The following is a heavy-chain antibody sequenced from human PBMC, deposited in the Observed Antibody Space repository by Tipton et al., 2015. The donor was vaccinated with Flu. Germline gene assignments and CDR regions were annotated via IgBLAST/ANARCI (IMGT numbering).Heavy chain of an antibody. V-gene: IGHV3-64*02. D-gene: IGHD6-19*01. CDR2: ISTNGGGT. CDR1: GFTFSSYD. CDR3: ARGVYSSGWYPFFDY. Sequence: SLRLSCAASGFTFSSYDMHWVRQAPGKGLEYVSSISTNGGGTYYADSVKGRFIISRDNSKNTLYLQMNSLRAEDTAVYYCARGVYSSGWYPFFDYWGQGTLVTVSS. J-gene: IGHJ4*02.